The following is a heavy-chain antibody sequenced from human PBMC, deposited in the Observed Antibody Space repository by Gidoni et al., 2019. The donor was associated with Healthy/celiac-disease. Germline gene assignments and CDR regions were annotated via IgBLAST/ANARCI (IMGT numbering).Heavy chain of an antibody. Sequence: QLQLQESGPGLVKPSETLSLTCTVSGGSISGSSYYWGWIRQPPGKGLEWIGSIYYSGSTYYNPSLKSRVTISVDTSKNQFSLKLSSVTAADTAVYYCARHDRGSYSIDYWGQGTLVTVSS. CDR2: IYYSGST. V-gene: IGHV4-39*01. CDR3: ARHDRGSYSIDY. J-gene: IGHJ4*02. CDR1: GGSISGSSYY. D-gene: IGHD1-26*01.